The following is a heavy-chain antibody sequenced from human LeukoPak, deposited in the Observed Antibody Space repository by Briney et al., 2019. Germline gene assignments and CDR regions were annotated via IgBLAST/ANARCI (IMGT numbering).Heavy chain of an antibody. CDR1: GFTFSSCS. Sequence: GGSLRLSCAASGFTFSSCSMNWVRQAPGKGLEWVSSISSSSSYIYYADSVKGRFTISRDNAKNSLYLQMNSLRAEDTAVYYCARGTAGGYRYYYMDVWGKGTTVTISS. CDR2: ISSSSSYI. D-gene: IGHD2-8*02. CDR3: ARGTAGGYRYYYMDV. V-gene: IGHV3-21*04. J-gene: IGHJ6*03.